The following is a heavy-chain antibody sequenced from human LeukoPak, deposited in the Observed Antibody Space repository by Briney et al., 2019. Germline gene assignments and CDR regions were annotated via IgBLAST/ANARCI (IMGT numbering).Heavy chain of an antibody. CDR2: SRWNSGRI. D-gene: IGHD2-15*01. CDR1: GFTFGEYS. Sequence: SLTLACVASGFTFGEYSIHCVRQAPWKGLEWVSGSRWNSGRIPYADSVKGRFTISRDNAKKSLYLQMNSLRAEDTALYHCVKDMWPDVPRQRHSSGVICKVNAFDVWGHGTVVSVSS. J-gene: IGHJ3*01. V-gene: IGHV3-9*01. CDR3: VKDMWPDVPRQRHSSGVICKVNAFDV.